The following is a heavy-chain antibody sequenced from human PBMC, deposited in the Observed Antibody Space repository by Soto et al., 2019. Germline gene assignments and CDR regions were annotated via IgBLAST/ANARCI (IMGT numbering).Heavy chain of an antibody. V-gene: IGHV3-23*01. CDR2: ISGSGGST. J-gene: IGHJ4*02. D-gene: IGHD3-22*01. CDR1: GFTFSSYA. CDR3: AKSDQYYYDSSGYFDY. Sequence: GGSLRLSCAASGFTFSSYAMSWVRQAPGKGLEWVSAISGSGGSTYYADSVKGRFTISRDNSKNTLYLQMNSLRAEDTAVYYCAKSDQYYYDSSGYFDYWGQGTLVTVSS.